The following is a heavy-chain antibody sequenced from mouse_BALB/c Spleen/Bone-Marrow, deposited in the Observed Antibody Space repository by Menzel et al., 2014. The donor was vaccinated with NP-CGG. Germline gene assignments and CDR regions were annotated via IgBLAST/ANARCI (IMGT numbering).Heavy chain of an antibody. J-gene: IGHJ3*01. V-gene: IGHV14-3*02. CDR2: IDPASGNT. Sequence: AQLKESGADLVKPGASVKLSCTASGFNIKDTYMHWVKQRPEQGLEWIGRIDPASGNTKYDPKFQGKATITADTSSNTAYLQLSSLTSEDTAVYYCARGDYYGGSFFAYWGHGAMVTVSA. D-gene: IGHD1-1*01. CDR1: GFNIKDTY. CDR3: ARGDYYGGSFFAY.